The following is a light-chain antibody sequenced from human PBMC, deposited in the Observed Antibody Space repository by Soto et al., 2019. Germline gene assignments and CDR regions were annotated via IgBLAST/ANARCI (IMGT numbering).Light chain of an antibody. V-gene: IGKV1-5*03. J-gene: IGKJ3*01. CDR2: KAS. CDR1: QSISSW. Sequence: DIQMAQSPSTLSASVGDRVTITCRASQSISSWLAWYQQKPGKAPKLLIYKASTLQNVVPSRFSGSASGTEFPLTISSWQPDYFANYYCQQYNSYPRTFGPGTKAEIK. CDR3: QQYNSYPRT.